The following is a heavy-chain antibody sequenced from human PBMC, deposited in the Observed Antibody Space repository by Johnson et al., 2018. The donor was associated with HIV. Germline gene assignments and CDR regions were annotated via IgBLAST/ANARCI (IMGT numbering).Heavy chain of an antibody. J-gene: IGHJ3*02. CDR1: GFTFSNAW. CDR2: IGSGGST. D-gene: IGHD6-13*01. Sequence: VQLVESGGGVVQPGGSLRLSCAASGFTFSNAWMSWVRQAPGKGLEWVSAIGSGGSTYYADSVQGRFTISRDNSKNTLYLQMNSLRAEDTAVYYCAREGEGYSSSWYDAFDIWGQGTMVTVSS. CDR3: AREGEGYSSSWYDAFDI. V-gene: IGHV3-66*02.